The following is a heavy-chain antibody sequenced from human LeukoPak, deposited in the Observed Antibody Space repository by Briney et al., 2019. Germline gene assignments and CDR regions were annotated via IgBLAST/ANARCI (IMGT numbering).Heavy chain of an antibody. Sequence: GGSLRLSCAASGFTFSSSGMSWVRQAPGRGLEWVSTMSASGGSTYYTDSVKGRFTISRDNSKNMLYLQMNSLRAEDTAVYFCASSSTWRSWFDPWGQGTLVTVSS. CDR3: ASSSTWRSWFDP. CDR2: MSASGGST. V-gene: IGHV3-23*01. D-gene: IGHD6-13*01. J-gene: IGHJ5*02. CDR1: GFTFSSSG.